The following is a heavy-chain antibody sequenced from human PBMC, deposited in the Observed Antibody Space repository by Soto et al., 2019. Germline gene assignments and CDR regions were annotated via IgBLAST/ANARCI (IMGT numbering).Heavy chain of an antibody. CDR2: FDPEDGET. CDR1: GYTLTELS. J-gene: IGHJ4*02. CDR3: ATVRFRSSISFYYYFAY. D-gene: IGHD2-2*01. V-gene: IGHV1-24*01. Sequence: ASVKVSCKVSGYTLTELSMHWVRQAPGKGLEWMGGFDPEDGETIYAQKFQGRVTMTEDTSTDTAYMELSSLRSEDTAVYYCATVRFRSSISFYYYFAYWGQGTRGTVSA.